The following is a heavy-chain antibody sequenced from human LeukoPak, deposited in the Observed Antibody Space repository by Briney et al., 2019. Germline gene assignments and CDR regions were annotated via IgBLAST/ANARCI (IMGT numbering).Heavy chain of an antibody. J-gene: IGHJ4*02. CDR3: ARGSEYSSSWYSPYFRY. CDR1: GYTFTSYG. Sequence: ASVKVSCKASGYTFTSYGISWVRQAPGQGLEWMGWISAYNGNTNYAQKLQGRVTMTTDTSTSTAYMELRSLRSDDTAVYYCARGSEYSSSWYSPYFRYWGQGTLVTVSS. V-gene: IGHV1-18*01. CDR2: ISAYNGNT. D-gene: IGHD6-13*01.